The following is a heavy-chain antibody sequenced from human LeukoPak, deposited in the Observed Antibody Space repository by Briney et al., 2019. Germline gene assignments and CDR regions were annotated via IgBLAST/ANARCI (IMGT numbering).Heavy chain of an antibody. D-gene: IGHD6-19*01. Sequence: ASVKVSCKASGYTFTSYGISWVRQAPGQGLEWMGWISAYNGNTNYAQKLQGRVTMTTDTSTSTAYMELSRLRSDDTAVYYCASGGIAVAGPTNFDYWGQGTLVTVSS. V-gene: IGHV1-18*01. J-gene: IGHJ4*02. CDR3: ASGGIAVAGPTNFDY. CDR1: GYTFTSYG. CDR2: ISAYNGNT.